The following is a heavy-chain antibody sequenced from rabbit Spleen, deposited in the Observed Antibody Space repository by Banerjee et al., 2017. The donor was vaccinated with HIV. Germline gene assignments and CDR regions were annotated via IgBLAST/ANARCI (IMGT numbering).Heavy chain of an antibody. CDR1: GFSFNNNYW. CDR3: ARDAGTSFSTYGMDL. D-gene: IGHD8-1*01. J-gene: IGHJ6*01. CDR2: IYGGSSGST. V-gene: IGHV1S40*01. Sequence: QSLEESGGDLVKPEGSLTLTCTASGFSFNNNYWMTWVRQAPGKGLEWIGTIYGGSSGSTYSSTWAKGRFTISKTSSTTVTLQMTSLTAADTATYFCARDAGTSFSTYGMDLWGPGTLVTVS.